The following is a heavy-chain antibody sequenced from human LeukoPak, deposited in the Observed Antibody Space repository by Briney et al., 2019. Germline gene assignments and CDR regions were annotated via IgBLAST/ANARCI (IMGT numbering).Heavy chain of an antibody. CDR1: GGSISSSS. CDR2: ISSSSSTI. CDR3: ASEGYYYMDV. V-gene: IGHV3-48*01. Sequence: ETLSLTCTVSGGSISSSSYYWGWIRQPPGKELEWVSYISSSSSTIYYADSVKGRFTISRDNAKNSLYLQMNSLRAEDTAVYYSASEGYYYMDVWGKGTTVTVSS. J-gene: IGHJ6*03.